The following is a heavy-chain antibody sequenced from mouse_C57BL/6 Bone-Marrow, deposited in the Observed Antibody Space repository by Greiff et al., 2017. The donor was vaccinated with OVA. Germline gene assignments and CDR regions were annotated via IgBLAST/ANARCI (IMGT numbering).Heavy chain of an antibody. V-gene: IGHV5-6*01. CDR3: ARCYSNYVGAWFAY. J-gene: IGHJ3*01. D-gene: IGHD2-5*01. Sequence: EVQLVESGGDLVKPGGSLKLSCAASGFTFSSYGMSWVRQTPDKRLEWVATISRGGSYTYYPESVKGQFTLSRDNAKNTLYLQMSSLTSEDTAMYYCARCYSNYVGAWFAYWGQGNLVTVSA. CDR1: GFTFSSYG. CDR2: ISRGGSYT.